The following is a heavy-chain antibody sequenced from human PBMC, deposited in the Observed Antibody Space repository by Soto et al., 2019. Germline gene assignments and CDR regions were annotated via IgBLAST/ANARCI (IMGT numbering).Heavy chain of an antibody. CDR3: ARGPLIVATPLYFES. CDR1: GFPFISYS. D-gene: IGHD5-12*01. CDR2: ISSTSGYI. V-gene: IGHV3-21*01. Sequence: EVQLVESGGGLVKPGGSLRLSCAASGFPFISYSLNWVRQAPGKGLEWVSSISSTSGYIYYADSVKGRFTISRDNAENSVFLQMTSLRAEDTAVYYCARGPLIVATPLYFESWGQGTLVTVSS. J-gene: IGHJ4*02.